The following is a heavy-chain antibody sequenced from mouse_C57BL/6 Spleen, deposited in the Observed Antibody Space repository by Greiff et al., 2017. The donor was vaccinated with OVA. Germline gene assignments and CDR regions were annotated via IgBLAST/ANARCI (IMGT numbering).Heavy chain of an antibody. D-gene: IGHD2-3*01. CDR1: GYTFTSYW. Sequence: VQLQQSGAELVKPGASVKLSCKASGYTFTSYWMHWVKQRPGQGLEWIGMIHPNSGSTNYNEKFKSKATLTVDKSSSTAYMQLSSLTSEDSAVYYCARSGSYDGYYSYRGQGTTLTVSS. V-gene: IGHV1-64*01. CDR2: IHPNSGST. J-gene: IGHJ2*01. CDR3: ARSGSYDGYYSY.